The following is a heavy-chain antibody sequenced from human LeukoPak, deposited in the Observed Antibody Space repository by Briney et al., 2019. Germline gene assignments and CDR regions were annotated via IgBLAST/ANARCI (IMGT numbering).Heavy chain of an antibody. CDR1: GFTFSSYG. CDR2: IWYDGSNK. Sequence: GGSLRLSCAASGFTFSSYGMHWVRQAPGKGLEWVAVIWYDGSNKYYADSVKGRFTISRDNSKNTLYLQMNSLRAEDTAVYYCATDYDFWSGYPQTNFDYWGQGTLVTVSS. CDR3: ATDYDFWSGYPQTNFDY. J-gene: IGHJ4*02. D-gene: IGHD3-3*01. V-gene: IGHV3-33*01.